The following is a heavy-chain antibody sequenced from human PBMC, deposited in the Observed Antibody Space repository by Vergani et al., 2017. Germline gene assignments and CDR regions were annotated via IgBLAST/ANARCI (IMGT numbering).Heavy chain of an antibody. J-gene: IGHJ4*02. V-gene: IGHV3-20*04. CDR2: INWNGGST. D-gene: IGHD3-3*01. CDR3: ARERNAYYDFWGGYYTHYYFDY. CDR1: VFTFDVYG. Sequence: EVQLVESGGGVVRPGGSLRLSCAAPVFTFDVYGMSWVRQAPGKGLEWVSGINWNGGSTGYADSVKGRFTISRDNAKNSLYLQMNSLRAEDTALYYCARERNAYYDFWGGYYTHYYFDYWGQGTLVTVSS.